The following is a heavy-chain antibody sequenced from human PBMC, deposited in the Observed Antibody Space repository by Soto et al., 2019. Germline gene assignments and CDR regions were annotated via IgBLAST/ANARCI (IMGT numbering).Heavy chain of an antibody. CDR3: ARELSSSWYARAYYGMDV. CDR2: IKQDGSEK. Sequence: HPGGSLRLSCAASGFTFSSYWMSWVRQAPGKGLEWVANIKQDGSEKYYVDSVKGRFTISRDNAKNSLYLQMNSLRAEDTAVYYCARELSSSWYARAYYGMDVWGQGTTVTVS. D-gene: IGHD6-13*01. V-gene: IGHV3-7*01. CDR1: GFTFSSYW. J-gene: IGHJ6*02.